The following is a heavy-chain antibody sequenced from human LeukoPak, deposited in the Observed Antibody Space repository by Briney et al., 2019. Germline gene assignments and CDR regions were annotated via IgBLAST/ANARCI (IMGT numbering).Heavy chain of an antibody. CDR3: ARDGGSSGYYTWAYYYYYYMDV. CDR1: GYTFTSYA. J-gene: IGHJ6*03. D-gene: IGHD3-22*01. Sequence: ASVKVSCKASGYTFTSYAMNWVRQAPGQGLEWMGWINTNTGNPTYAQGFTGRFVFSLDASVSTAYLQISSLKAEDTAVYSCARDGGSSGYYTWAYYYYYYMDVWGKGTTVTVSS. CDR2: INTNTGNP. V-gene: IGHV7-4-1*02.